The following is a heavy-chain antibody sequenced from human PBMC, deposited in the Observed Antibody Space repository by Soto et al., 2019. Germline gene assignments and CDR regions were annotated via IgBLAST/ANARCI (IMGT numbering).Heavy chain of an antibody. D-gene: IGHD2-21*02. CDR2: IIPIFGTA. CDR1: GGTFSSYA. V-gene: IGHV1-69*13. J-gene: IGHJ6*02. CDR3: ARGRNCGGDCYHPDNYYYYGMDV. Sequence: SVKVSCKASGGTFSSYAISWVRQAPGQGLEWMGGIIPIFGTANYAQKFQGRVTITADESTSTAYMELSSLRSEDTAVYYCARGRNCGGDCYHPDNYYYYGMDVWGQGTTVTVSS.